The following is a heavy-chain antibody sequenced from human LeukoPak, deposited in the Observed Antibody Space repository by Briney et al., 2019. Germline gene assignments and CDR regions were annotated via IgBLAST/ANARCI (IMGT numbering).Heavy chain of an antibody. CDR1: GFIFSDYG. D-gene: IGHD3-22*01. CDR2: IADDGTQR. V-gene: IGHV3-30*18. CDR3: AKDKYDYDSPYFDS. J-gene: IGHJ4*02. Sequence: GGSLRLSCAASGFIFSDYGMHWVRQAPGEGPEWVAVIADDGTQRYVDSVKGRFTISRDNSENKVYLQMNRLRVEDTAVYYCAKDKYDYDSPYFDSWGQGTLVTVS.